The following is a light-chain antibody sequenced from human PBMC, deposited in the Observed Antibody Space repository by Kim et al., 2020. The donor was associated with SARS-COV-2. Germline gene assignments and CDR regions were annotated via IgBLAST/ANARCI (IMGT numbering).Light chain of an antibody. CDR3: QQYNNWPLLLT. CDR1: RRVGIF. V-gene: IGKV3-15*01. Sequence: GHRHILPSKPTRRVGIFSAWYPQTPGRAPRLPISAASTRATGIPARFSGSGSGTEFTLTISRLLSEDYAVYYCQQYNNWPLLLTFGGGTKVDIK. CDR2: AAS. J-gene: IGKJ4*01.